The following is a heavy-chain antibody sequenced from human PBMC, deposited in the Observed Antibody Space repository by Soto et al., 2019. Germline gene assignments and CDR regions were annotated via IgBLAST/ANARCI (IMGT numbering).Heavy chain of an antibody. D-gene: IGHD6-13*01. Sequence: ASVKVSCKASGYTFTSYDINWVRQASGQGLEWMGWMNPNSGNTGCAQKFQGRVTMTRNTSISTAYMELSSLRSEDTAVYYCARPIAADSAGYGMDVWGQGTTVTVSS. CDR2: MNPNSGNT. V-gene: IGHV1-8*01. CDR1: GYTFTSYD. J-gene: IGHJ6*02. CDR3: ARPIAADSAGYGMDV.